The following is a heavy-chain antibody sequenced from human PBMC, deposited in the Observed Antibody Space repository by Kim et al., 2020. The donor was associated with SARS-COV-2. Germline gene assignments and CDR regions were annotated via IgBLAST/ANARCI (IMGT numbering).Heavy chain of an antibody. CDR2: ISGGGGNT. V-gene: IGHV3-23*01. D-gene: IGHD6-13*01. J-gene: IGHJ4*02. CDR3: TKTAGVSSTWYLDY. CDR1: GFTFSNYG. Sequence: GGSLRLSCAASGFTFSNYGMTWVRQAPGKGLEWVSSISGGGGNTYYADSVKGRFTISRDNSKNTLYLQMKSLGADDTALFYCTKTAGVSSTWYLDYWGQGALVTVSS.